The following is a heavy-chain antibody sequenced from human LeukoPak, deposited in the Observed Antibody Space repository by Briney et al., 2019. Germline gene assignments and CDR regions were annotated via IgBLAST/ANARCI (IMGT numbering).Heavy chain of an antibody. V-gene: IGHV3-30*02. CDR1: GFTFSSYG. CDR3: ANRPKDGVDY. D-gene: IGHD6-6*01. Sequence: GGSLRLSCAASGFTFSSYGMHWVRQAPGKGLEWEAFIRYDGSNKYYADSVKGRFTISRDNSKNTLYLQMNSLRAEDTAVYYCANRPKDGVDYWGQGTLVTVSS. CDR2: IRYDGSNK. J-gene: IGHJ4*02.